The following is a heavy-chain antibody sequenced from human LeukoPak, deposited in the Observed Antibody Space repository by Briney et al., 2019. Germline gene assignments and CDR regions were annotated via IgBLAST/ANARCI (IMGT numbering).Heavy chain of an antibody. CDR3: ARAGYYYGSSGAWGVFDI. CDR2: ISADNGNT. Sequence: ASVKVSCKASGYTFTSYGISWVRQAPGQGLEWIGWISADNGNTNYAQKLKGIATITTNTTNRTARMELRSLRSDDTVVYYCARAGYYYGSSGAWGVFDIWGQGTMVTVSS. J-gene: IGHJ3*02. D-gene: IGHD3-22*01. V-gene: IGHV1-18*01. CDR1: GYTFTSYG.